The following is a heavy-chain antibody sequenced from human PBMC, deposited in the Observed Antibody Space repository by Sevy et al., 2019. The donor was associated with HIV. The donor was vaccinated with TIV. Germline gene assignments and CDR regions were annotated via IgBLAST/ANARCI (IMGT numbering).Heavy chain of an antibody. J-gene: IGHJ4*02. CDR3: AREENRELGTIPLDS. CDR2: ISKSGSTT. D-gene: IGHD7-27*01. Sequence: GGSLRLSCAASGFTFSHHNMNWVRQAPGKGLEWISYISKSGSTTYFADSVRGRFTIFRDNAKNSLFLEMHSLTDEDTAVYYCAREENRELGTIPLDSWGRGIQVTVSS. CDR1: GFTFSHHN. V-gene: IGHV3-48*02.